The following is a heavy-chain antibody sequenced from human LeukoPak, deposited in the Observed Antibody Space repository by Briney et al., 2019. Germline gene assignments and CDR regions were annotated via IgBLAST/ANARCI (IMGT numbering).Heavy chain of an antibody. D-gene: IGHD3-9*01. CDR3: ARARYFDWLYFDY. Sequence: GGSLRLSCAASGFTFDDHGMSWVRQAPGKGLEWVSGINWNGGSTGYADSVKGRFTISRDNSKNTLYLQMGSLRAEDMAVYYCARARYFDWLYFDYWGQGTLVTVSS. J-gene: IGHJ4*02. V-gene: IGHV3-20*04. CDR2: INWNGGST. CDR1: GFTFDDHG.